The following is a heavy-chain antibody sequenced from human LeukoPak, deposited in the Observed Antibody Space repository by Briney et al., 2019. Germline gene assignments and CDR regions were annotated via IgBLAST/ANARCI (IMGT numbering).Heavy chain of an antibody. CDR3: ARDGSGSYYSGGFDY. CDR1: GFTFSSYS. CDR2: ISSSSSTI. V-gene: IGHV3-48*04. D-gene: IGHD3-10*01. J-gene: IGHJ4*02. Sequence: GGSLRLSCAASGFTFSSYSMNWVRQAPGKGLEWVSYISSSSSTIYYADSVKGRFTISRDNAKNSLYLQMNSLRAEDTAVYYCARDGSGSYYSGGFDYWGQGTLVTVSS.